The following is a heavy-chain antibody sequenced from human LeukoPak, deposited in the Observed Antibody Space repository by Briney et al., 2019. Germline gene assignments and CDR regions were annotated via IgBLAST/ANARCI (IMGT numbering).Heavy chain of an antibody. Sequence: ASVKVSCKASGYTFTGYYMHWVRQAPGQGLEWTGWINPNSGGTNYAQKFQGRITMTTDTSTSTGYMELRSLRSDDTAVYYCARDLKMGYSSGRYSWGTGSSNDYWGQGTLVTVSS. CDR2: INPNSGGT. V-gene: IGHV1-2*02. J-gene: IGHJ4*02. CDR1: GYTFTGYY. CDR3: ARDLKMGYSSGRYSWGTGSSNDY. D-gene: IGHD6-19*01.